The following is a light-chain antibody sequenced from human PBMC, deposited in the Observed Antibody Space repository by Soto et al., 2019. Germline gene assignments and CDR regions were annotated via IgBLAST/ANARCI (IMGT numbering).Light chain of an antibody. CDR1: RSNIGAGYD. CDR3: AAWDDSLSGYV. J-gene: IGLJ1*01. CDR2: GDS. V-gene: IGLV1-40*01. Sequence: QSVLTQPPSVSGAPGQRVTISCTGSRSNIGAGYDVHWYQQLPGTAPKLLIHGDSNRPSGVPDRFSGSKSGTSASLAISGLQSENEADYYCAAWDDSLSGYVFGTGTKVTVL.